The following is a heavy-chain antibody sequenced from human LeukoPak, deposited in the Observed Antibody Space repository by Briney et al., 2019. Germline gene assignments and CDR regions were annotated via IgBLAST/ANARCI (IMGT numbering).Heavy chain of an antibody. CDR2: ISAYNGNT. J-gene: IGHJ6*02. D-gene: IGHD6-6*01. CDR3: ARDPAARPPYYYYGMDV. V-gene: IGHV1-18*01. CDR1: GYTFTSYG. Sequence: GASVKVSCKASGYTFTSYGISWVRQAPGQGLEWMGWISAYNGNTNYAQKLQGRVTMTTDTSTSTAYMELRSLRSDDTAVYYCARDPAARPPYYYYGMDVWGQGTTVTVSS.